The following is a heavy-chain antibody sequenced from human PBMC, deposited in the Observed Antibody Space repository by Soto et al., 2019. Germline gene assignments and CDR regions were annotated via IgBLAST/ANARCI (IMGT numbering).Heavy chain of an antibody. J-gene: IGHJ5*02. V-gene: IGHV4-30-4*01. CDR1: GGSISSGDYY. CDR2: IYYSGST. Sequence: SETLSLTCTVSGGSISSGDYYWSWIRQPPGKGLEWVGYIYYSGSTYYNPSLKSRVTISVDTSKNQFSLKLSSVTAADTAVYYCARDLTYSFDPWGQGTLVTVSS. CDR3: ARDLTYSFDP. D-gene: IGHD2-21*01.